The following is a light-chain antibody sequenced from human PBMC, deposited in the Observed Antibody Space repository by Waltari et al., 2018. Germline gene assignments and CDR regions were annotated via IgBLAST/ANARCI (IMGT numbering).Light chain of an antibody. CDR2: AVT. Sequence: QSALTQPASVSGSPGQSITISCTGTSSDVGGYNSVSWYQQHPGKAPKLMIYAVTKRPSGVSDRFSGSKSGNTASLTISGLQAEDEADYYCNSYTSSSTLWVFGGGTKLTVL. V-gene: IGLV2-14*01. CDR3: NSYTSSSTLWV. J-gene: IGLJ3*02. CDR1: SSDVGGYNS.